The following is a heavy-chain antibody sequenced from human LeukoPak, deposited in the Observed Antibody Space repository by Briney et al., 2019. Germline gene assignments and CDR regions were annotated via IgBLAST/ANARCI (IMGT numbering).Heavy chain of an antibody. Sequence: GGSLRLSCAASGFTFSSYAMHWVRQAPGKGLEWGAVISYDGSNKYYADSVKGRFTISRDNSKNTLYLQMNSLRAEDTDVYYCAELGITMIGGVWGKGTTVTISS. V-gene: IGHV3-30*04. D-gene: IGHD3-10*02. J-gene: IGHJ6*04. CDR1: GFTFSSYA. CDR2: ISYDGSNK. CDR3: AELGITMIGGV.